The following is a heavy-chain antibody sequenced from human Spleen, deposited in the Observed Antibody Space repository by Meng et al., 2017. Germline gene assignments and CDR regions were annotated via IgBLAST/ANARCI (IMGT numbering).Heavy chain of an antibody. D-gene: IGHD2-15*01. V-gene: IGHV4-61*02. J-gene: IGHJ4*02. CDR3: ARDTGRAATRYFDY. CDR1: GGSISSGSYY. Sequence: LRLSCTVSGGSISSGSYYWSWIRQPAGKGLEWIGRIYTSGSTNYNPSLKSRVTISVDTSKNQFSLKLSSVTAADTAVYYCARDTGRAATRYFDYWGQGTLVTVSS. CDR2: IYTSGST.